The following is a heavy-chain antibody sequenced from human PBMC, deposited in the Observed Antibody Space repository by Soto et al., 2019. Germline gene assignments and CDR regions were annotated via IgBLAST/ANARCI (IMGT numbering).Heavy chain of an antibody. J-gene: IGHJ6*02. CDR2: IDPSDSDT. D-gene: IGHD3-3*01. CDR1: GYSFSGSW. CDR3: ARVLARGDLDV. V-gene: IGHV5-10-1*01. Sequence: EDLTISCRVSGYSFSGSWITWVRQMTGKGLEWMGRIDPSDSDTNYSPSFQGHVTISADKSISIAYLQWSSLKASDTGMYFCARVLARGDLDVWGQGTTVTVSS.